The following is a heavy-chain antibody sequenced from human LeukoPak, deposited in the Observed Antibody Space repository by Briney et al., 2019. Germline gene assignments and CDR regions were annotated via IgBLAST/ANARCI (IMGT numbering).Heavy chain of an antibody. Sequence: RGSLRLSCAASGFTFSDYYMSWIRQAPGKGLEWVSYISSSSSTIYYADSVKGRFTISRDNAKNSLYLQMNSLRAEDTAVYYCATGGTLGDYFPDYWGQGTLVTVSS. J-gene: IGHJ4*02. V-gene: IGHV3-11*01. CDR2: ISSSSSTI. CDR3: ATGGTLGDYFPDY. CDR1: GFTFSDYY. D-gene: IGHD2/OR15-2a*01.